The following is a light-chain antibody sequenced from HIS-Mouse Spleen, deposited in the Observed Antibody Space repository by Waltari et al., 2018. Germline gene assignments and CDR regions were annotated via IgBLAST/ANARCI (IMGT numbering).Light chain of an antibody. J-gene: IGLJ3*02. CDR2: EVS. V-gene: IGLV2-14*01. Sequence: QSPLPQPASVSGSPGQSNTISSTGTSSDVGGYNYVPWYQQHPGKAPKLMIYEVSNRPSGVSNRFSGSKSGNTASLTISGLQAEDEADYYCSSYTSSSTLVFGGGTKLTVL. CDR1: SSDVGGYNY. CDR3: SSYTSSSTLV.